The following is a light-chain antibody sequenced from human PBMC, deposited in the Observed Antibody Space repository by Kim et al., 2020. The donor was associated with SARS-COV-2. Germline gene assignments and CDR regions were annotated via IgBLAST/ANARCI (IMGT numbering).Light chain of an antibody. CDR2: RNN. J-gene: IGLJ3*02. Sequence: VTISCSGSSSNIGSNYVYWYQQLPGTAPKLLIYRNNQRPSGVPDRFSGSKSGTSASLAISGLRSEDEADYYCAAWDDSLSGLWVFGGGTQLTVL. CDR3: AAWDDSLSGLWV. V-gene: IGLV1-47*01. CDR1: SSNIGSNY.